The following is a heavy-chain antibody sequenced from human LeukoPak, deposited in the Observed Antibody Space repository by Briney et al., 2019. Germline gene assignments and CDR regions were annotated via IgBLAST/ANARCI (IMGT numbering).Heavy chain of an antibody. CDR1: GFTFSSYA. J-gene: IGHJ4*02. Sequence: GGSLRLSCAASGFTFSSYAMSWVRQAPGKGLEWVSAISGSGGSTYYADSVKGRFTISRDNSKNTLYLQMNSLRAEDTAVYYCASPISYYYDSSGPSYDYWGQGTLVTVSS. V-gene: IGHV3-23*01. CDR2: ISGSGGST. D-gene: IGHD3-22*01. CDR3: ASPISYYYDSSGPSYDY.